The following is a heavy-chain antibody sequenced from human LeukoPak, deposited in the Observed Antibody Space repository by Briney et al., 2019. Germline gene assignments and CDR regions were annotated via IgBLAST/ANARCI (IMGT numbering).Heavy chain of an antibody. Sequence: GGSLRLSCAASGLTFSSYGMSWVRQAPGKGLEWVSAISGSGGNTYYADSVKGRFTISRDNSKNTLYLQMNSLRAEDTAVYYCAREAAYGYDRFHWWGQGTQVTVSA. CDR1: GLTFSSYG. CDR3: AREAAYGYDRFHW. V-gene: IGHV3-23*01. CDR2: ISGSGGNT. J-gene: IGHJ4*02. D-gene: IGHD5-18*01.